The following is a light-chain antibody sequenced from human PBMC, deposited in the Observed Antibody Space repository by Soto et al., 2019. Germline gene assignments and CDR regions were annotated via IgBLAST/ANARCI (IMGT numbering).Light chain of an antibody. Sequence: QSALTQPASVSGSPGQSITISCTGTSSDVGGYNYVYWYQQHPGKAPKLMIYEVSNRPSGVSNRFSGSKSGNTASLNISGLQAEDEADYYCSSYTSSANWVFGGGTKLTVL. V-gene: IGLV2-14*01. CDR1: SSDVGGYNY. CDR2: EVS. CDR3: SSYTSSANWV. J-gene: IGLJ3*02.